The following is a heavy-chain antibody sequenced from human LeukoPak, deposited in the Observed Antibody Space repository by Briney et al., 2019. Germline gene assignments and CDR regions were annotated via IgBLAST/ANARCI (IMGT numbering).Heavy chain of an antibody. Sequence: SVKVSFKASGGTFSSYAISWVRQAPGQGLEWMGRIIPNLGIANYAQKFQGRVTITADKSTSTAYMELSSLRSEDTAVYYCARDRQIGDGYKTGYFDYWGQGTLVTVSS. D-gene: IGHD5-24*01. CDR1: GGTFSSYA. CDR3: ARDRQIGDGYKTGYFDY. V-gene: IGHV1-69*04. J-gene: IGHJ4*02. CDR2: IIPNLGIA.